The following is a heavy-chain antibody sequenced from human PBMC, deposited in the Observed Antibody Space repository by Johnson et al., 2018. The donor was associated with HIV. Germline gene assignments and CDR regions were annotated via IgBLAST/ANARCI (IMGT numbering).Heavy chain of an antibody. D-gene: IGHD6-25*01. Sequence: QVQLVESGGDLVNPGGSLRLSCAASGFTFSGSAMHWVRQAPGKGLEWVAIISYDGSNKNYADSVKGRFTTSRDNSKNTLYLKMNSLRAEDTAVYYCARYGPSAAVWGQGTMVTVSS. CDR3: ARYGPSAAV. CDR1: GFTFSGSA. V-gene: IGHV3-30-3*01. CDR2: ISYDGSNK. J-gene: IGHJ3*01.